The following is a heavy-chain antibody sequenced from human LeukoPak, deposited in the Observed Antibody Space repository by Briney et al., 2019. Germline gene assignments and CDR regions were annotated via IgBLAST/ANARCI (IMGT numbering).Heavy chain of an antibody. D-gene: IGHD2-2*01. CDR2: IYTSGST. Sequence: ASQTLSLTCTVSGDSISSGKYYWSWIRQPAGKGLEWIGRIYTSGSTNYNPSLKSRVTISVDTSKNQCSLKLSSVTAADTAVYYCARGPVVVPNWFDPWGQGTLVTVSS. J-gene: IGHJ5*02. CDR1: GDSISSGKYY. CDR3: ARGPVVVPNWFDP. V-gene: IGHV4-61*02.